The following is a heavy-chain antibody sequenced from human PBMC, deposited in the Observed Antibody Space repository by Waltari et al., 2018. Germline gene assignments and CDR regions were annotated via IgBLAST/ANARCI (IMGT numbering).Heavy chain of an antibody. CDR3: ARGGAMVRGKVTYYFDY. V-gene: IGHV4-34*01. Sequence: QVQLQQWGAGLLKPSETLSLTCAVYGGSFSGYYWSWIRQPPGKGLEWIGEINHSGSTNYNPSLKSRVTISVDTSKNQFSLKLSSVTAADTAVYYCARGGAMVRGKVTYYFDYWGQGTLVTVSS. CDR2: INHSGST. CDR1: GGSFSGYY. D-gene: IGHD3-10*01. J-gene: IGHJ4*02.